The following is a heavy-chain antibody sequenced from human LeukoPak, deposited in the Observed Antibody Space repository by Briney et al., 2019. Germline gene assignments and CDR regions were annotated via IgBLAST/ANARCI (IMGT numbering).Heavy chain of an antibody. CDR1: GFMFSSNW. V-gene: IGHV3-23*01. D-gene: IGHD5-18*01. CDR3: ASRGGYSYGFDY. J-gene: IGHJ4*02. CDR2: ISGSGGST. Sequence: GGSLRLSCAASGFMFSSNWMSWVRQAPGKGLEWVSAISGSGGSTYYADSVKGRFTISRDNSKNTLYLQMNSLRAEDTAVYYCASRGGYSYGFDYWGQGTLVTVSS.